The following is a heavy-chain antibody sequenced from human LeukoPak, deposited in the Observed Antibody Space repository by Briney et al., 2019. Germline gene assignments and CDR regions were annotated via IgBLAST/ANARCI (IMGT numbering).Heavy chain of an antibody. CDR1: GYTLTSYG. CDR3: ARLVDRGGWYYFDY. V-gene: IGHV1-18*01. J-gene: IGHJ4*02. CDR2: ISAYNGNT. Sequence: GASVTVSFTASGYTLTSYGISWVRQAPGQGLEWMGWISAYNGNTNYAQKLQGRVTMTTDTSTSTACMELRSLRSDDTAVYYCARLVDRGGWYYFDYWGQGTLVTVSS. D-gene: IGHD6-19*01.